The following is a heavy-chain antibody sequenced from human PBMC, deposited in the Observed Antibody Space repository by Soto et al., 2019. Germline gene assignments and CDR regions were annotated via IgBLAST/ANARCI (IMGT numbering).Heavy chain of an antibody. CDR2: ISAYNGNT. CDR1: GYTFTSYG. V-gene: IGHV1-18*01. D-gene: IGHD6-19*01. J-gene: IGHJ4*02. CDR3: ARDEKPITGSGWYRY. Sequence: QVQLVQSGAEVKKPGASVKLSCKASGYTFTSYGISWVRQATGQGLEWMGWISAYNGNTNYAQKLQGRVNMTTDTSTSTAYMELRSLRSDDKAVYYCARDEKPITGSGWYRYWGQGTLVTVSS.